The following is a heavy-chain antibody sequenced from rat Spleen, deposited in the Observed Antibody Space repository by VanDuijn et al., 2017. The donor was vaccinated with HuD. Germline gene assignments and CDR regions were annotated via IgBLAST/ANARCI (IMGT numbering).Heavy chain of an antibody. D-gene: IGHD1-1*01. CDR3: ASSITTVVDY. Sequence: EVQLVESGGGLVQPGRSLKLSCAASGFTFSDYNMAWVRQAPTEGLEWVATISYDGGSTYYRESVKGRFTIPRDNAKSTLYLQMDSLRSEDTATYYCASSITTVVDYWGQGVMVTVSS. CDR1: GFTFSDYN. J-gene: IGHJ2*01. CDR2: ISYDGGST. V-gene: IGHV5-7*01.